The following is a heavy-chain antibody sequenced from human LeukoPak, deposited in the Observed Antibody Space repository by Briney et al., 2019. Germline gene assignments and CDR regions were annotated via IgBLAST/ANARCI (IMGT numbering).Heavy chain of an antibody. J-gene: IGHJ4*02. CDR2: IYYSGST. D-gene: IGHD5-18*01. CDR3: AREYSYGLYYFDY. V-gene: IGHV4-59*01. Sequence: PSETLSLTCTVSGGSISSYYWSWIRQPPGKGLEWIGYIYYSGSTNYNPSLKSRVTISVDTSKNQFSLKLSSVTAADTAVYYCAREYSYGLYYFDYWGQGTLVTVSS. CDR1: GGSISSYY.